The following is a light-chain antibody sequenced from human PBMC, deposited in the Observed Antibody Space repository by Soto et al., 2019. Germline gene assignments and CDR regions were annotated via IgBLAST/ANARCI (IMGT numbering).Light chain of an antibody. Sequence: EIVMTQSPATLSVSPGERATLSCRASQSISSELAWYQQKPGQPPRLLIYGASTRPTGVPARFTGSGSGSDFPLTISGLQSEDFAVYYCQRGHNWPLTFGQGTRLEI. V-gene: IGKV3-15*01. J-gene: IGKJ2*01. CDR1: QSISSE. CDR3: QRGHNWPLT. CDR2: GAS.